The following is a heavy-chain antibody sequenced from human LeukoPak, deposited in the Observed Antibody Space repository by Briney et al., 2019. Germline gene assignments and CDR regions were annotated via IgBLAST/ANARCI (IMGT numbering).Heavy chain of an antibody. CDR2: IDSDGSST. D-gene: IGHD6-19*01. CDR3: ARDPSALAGYFDY. CDR1: GFTFSPYW. V-gene: IGHV3-74*01. Sequence: PGGSLRLSCAASGFTFSPYWMHWVRQAPGMGLVWVSRIDSDGSSTTYADSVKGRFTISRDNAENTLYLQMNSLRAEDTAVYYCARDPSALAGYFDYWGQGTLVTVSS. J-gene: IGHJ4*02.